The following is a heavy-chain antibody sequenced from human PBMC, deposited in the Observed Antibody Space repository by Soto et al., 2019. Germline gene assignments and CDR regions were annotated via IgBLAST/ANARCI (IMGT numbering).Heavy chain of an antibody. D-gene: IGHD2-8*01. CDR1: GFTVSSNY. V-gene: IGHV3-66*01. CDR2: IYSGGST. CDR3: ARATKYRNGAFDI. Sequence: EVQLVESGGGLVQPGGSLRLSCAASGFTVSSNYMSWVRQAPGKGLEWVSVIYSGGSTYYADSVKGRFTSSRDNCKNTLYLQINSLRAEDTAVYYCARATKYRNGAFDIWGQGTMVTVSS. J-gene: IGHJ3*02.